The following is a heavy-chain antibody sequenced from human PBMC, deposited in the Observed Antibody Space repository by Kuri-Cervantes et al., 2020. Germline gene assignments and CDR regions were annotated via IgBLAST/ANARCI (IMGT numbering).Heavy chain of an antibody. Sequence: ASVKVSCKASGYTFTGYYMHWVRQAPGQGLEWMGWINPNSGGTNYAQKFQGRVTMTRDTSISTAYMELSRLRSDDTAVYYCARDPNYCSSTSCYNYYYSGMDVWGQGTTVTVSS. J-gene: IGHJ6*02. CDR2: INPNSGGT. D-gene: IGHD2-2*02. CDR3: ARDPNYCSSTSCYNYYYSGMDV. CDR1: GYTFTGYY. V-gene: IGHV1-2*02.